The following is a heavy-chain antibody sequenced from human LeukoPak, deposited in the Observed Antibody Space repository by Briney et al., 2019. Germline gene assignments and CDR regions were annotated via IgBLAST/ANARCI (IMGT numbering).Heavy chain of an antibody. Sequence: ASVKVSCKASGYTFTSYDINWVRQATGQGLEWMGWMNPNSGNTGYAQKFQGRVTMTRNTSIGTAYMELSSLRSEDTAVYYCARVPYDFWSGYYSNWFDPWGQGTLVTVSS. D-gene: IGHD3-3*01. CDR3: ARVPYDFWSGYYSNWFDP. CDR2: MNPNSGNT. V-gene: IGHV1-8*01. CDR1: GYTFTSYD. J-gene: IGHJ5*02.